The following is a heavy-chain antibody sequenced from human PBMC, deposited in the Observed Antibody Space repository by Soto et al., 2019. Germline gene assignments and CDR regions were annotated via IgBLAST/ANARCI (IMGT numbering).Heavy chain of an antibody. CDR2: ISGSGGST. V-gene: IGHV3-23*01. J-gene: IGHJ4*02. CDR1: GFTFSRYA. CDR3: AKDLVGSNADYYDF. Sequence: EVQLLESGGGLVQPGGSLRLSCAASGFTFSRYAMSWVLQAPGKGMEWVAAISGSGGSTYYADSVKGRFTISREKSKNTLYLQMSSLRAEDAAVYYCAKDLVGSNADYYDFWGQGTLVAVSS. D-gene: IGHD2-15*01.